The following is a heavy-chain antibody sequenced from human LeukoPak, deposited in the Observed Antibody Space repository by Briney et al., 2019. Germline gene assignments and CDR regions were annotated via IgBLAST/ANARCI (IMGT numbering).Heavy chain of an antibody. J-gene: IGHJ1*01. V-gene: IGHV4-59*01. CDR2: IYHSGST. CDR3: ARGGAARLHFQN. D-gene: IGHD6-6*01. Sequence: SETLSLTCTVSGVSISTYYWNWIRQPPGKGLEWIGYIYHSGSTNYNPSLQSRVTISVDTSKNQFSLNLNSVTAADTAVYYCARGGAARLHFQNWGQGTLVTVSS. CDR1: GVSISTYY.